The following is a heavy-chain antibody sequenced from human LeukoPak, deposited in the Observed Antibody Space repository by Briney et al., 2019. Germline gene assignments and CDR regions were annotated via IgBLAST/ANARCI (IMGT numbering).Heavy chain of an antibody. V-gene: IGHV3-74*01. CDR3: ARGRYYGMDV. Sequence: PGGSLRLSCAASGFTFSGFWMHWVRQAPGKGLVWVSRINSDGNSTTYADSVKGRFTISRDNAKNTLYLQMNSLRAEDTAVYYCARGRYYGMDVWGQGTTVTVSS. J-gene: IGHJ6*02. CDR2: INSDGNST. CDR1: GFTFSGFW.